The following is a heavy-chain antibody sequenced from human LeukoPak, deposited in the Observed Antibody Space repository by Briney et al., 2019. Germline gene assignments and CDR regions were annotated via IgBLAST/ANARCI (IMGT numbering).Heavy chain of an antibody. J-gene: IGHJ6*03. CDR3: ARVGATIFPHYYYYYMDV. V-gene: IGHV4-39*07. CDR2: IYYSGNT. D-gene: IGHD3-3*01. CDR1: GGSISSSSYY. Sequence: SETLSLTCTVSGGSISSSSYYWGWIRQPPGKGLEWIGSIYYSGNTYYNPSLKSRVTISVDTSKNQFSLKLSSVTAADTAVYYCARVGATIFPHYYYYYMDVWGKGTTVTVSS.